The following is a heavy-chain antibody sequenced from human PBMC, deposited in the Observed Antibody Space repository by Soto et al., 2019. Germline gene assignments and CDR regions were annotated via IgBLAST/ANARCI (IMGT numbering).Heavy chain of an antibody. CDR2: IDREGSDT. CDR1: GFTFSSYW. V-gene: IGHV3-74*01. D-gene: IGHD7-27*01. Sequence: EVQLVESGGGLVQPGGSLRLSCAASGFTFSSYWMHWVRQTPGKGLVWVSRIDREGSDTAYADSVKGRFTISRDNAKNTLYLQMNSLRAEDTAVYYCARATTTLTTRPTLGYWGQGTLVTVSS. J-gene: IGHJ4*02. CDR3: ARATTTLTTRPTLGY.